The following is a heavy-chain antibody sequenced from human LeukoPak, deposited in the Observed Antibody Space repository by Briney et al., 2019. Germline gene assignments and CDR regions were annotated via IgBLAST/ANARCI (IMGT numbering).Heavy chain of an antibody. J-gene: IGHJ4*02. D-gene: IGHD4-17*01. V-gene: IGHV3-23*01. Sequence: PGGSLRLSCAASGFTFSSYAMSWVRQAPGKGLEWVSAISGSGGSTYYADSVKGRFTISRDNSKNTLYLQINSLRAEDTAVYYCAKDVSYDYGDYLENYWGQGTLVTVSS. CDR2: ISGSGGST. CDR1: GFTFSSYA. CDR3: AKDVSYDYGDYLENY.